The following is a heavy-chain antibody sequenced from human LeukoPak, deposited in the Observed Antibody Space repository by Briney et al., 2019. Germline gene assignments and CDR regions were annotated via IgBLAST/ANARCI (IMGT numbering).Heavy chain of an antibody. Sequence: KPSQTLSLTCTVSGGAISSGSYFWSWIRQPAGIGLEWIGRIQTSGSTNYNPSLKSRVTISVDTSKNQFSLKLTSVTAADTAVYYCARGFSYHFDPWGQGTLVTVSS. CDR2: IQTSGST. V-gene: IGHV4-61*02. CDR1: GGAISSGSYF. CDR3: ARGFSYHFDP. J-gene: IGHJ5*02. D-gene: IGHD2-2*01.